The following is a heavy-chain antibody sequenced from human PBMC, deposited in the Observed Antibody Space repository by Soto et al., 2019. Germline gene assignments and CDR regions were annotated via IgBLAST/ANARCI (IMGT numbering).Heavy chain of an antibody. CDR3: ARTSTVVTPSTYYFDY. D-gene: IGHD4-17*01. J-gene: IGHJ4*02. V-gene: IGHV4-31*03. CDR2: IYYSGST. CDR1: GGSISSGGYY. Sequence: SETLSLTCTVSGGSISSGGYYWSWIRQHPGKGLEWIGYIYYSGSTYYNPSLKSRVTISVDTSKNQFSLKLSSVTAADTAVYYCARTSTVVTPSTYYFDYWGQGTLVTVSS.